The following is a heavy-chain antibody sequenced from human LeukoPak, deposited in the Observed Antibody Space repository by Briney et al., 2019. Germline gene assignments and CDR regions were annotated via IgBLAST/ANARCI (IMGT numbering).Heavy chain of an antibody. CDR1: GGSISSTSYY. CDR3: AVAYNSGRDDAFDI. CDR2: LFYSGNT. V-gene: IGHV4-39*07. J-gene: IGHJ3*02. D-gene: IGHD6-19*01. Sequence: SETLSLTCTVSGGSISSTSYYWGWIRQPPGKGLEWIGRLFYSGNTYYNPSLKSRVTISVDASKNQFSLKLRSVTAADTAVYYCAVAYNSGRDDAFDIWGQGTMVTVSS.